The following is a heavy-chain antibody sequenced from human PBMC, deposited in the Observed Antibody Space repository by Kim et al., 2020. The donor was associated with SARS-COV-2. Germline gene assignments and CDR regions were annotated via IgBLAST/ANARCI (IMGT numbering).Heavy chain of an antibody. V-gene: IGHV3-23*01. CDR2: LSWDGKRT. CDR1: GFTFGTSP. D-gene: IGHD4-17*01. Sequence: GGSLRLSCAASGFTFGTSPMGWVRQAPGKGLEWVSRLSWDGKRTYYADSVKGRVTISSDKSKNTLYLHMNSLRVEDTAVYYCAKGVTKGGFDYWGQGTQV. CDR3: AKGVTKGGFDY. J-gene: IGHJ4*02.